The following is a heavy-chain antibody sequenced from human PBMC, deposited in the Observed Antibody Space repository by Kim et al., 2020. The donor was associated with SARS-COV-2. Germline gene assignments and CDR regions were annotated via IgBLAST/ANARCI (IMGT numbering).Heavy chain of an antibody. CDR2: ISGSGGST. J-gene: IGHJ5*02. D-gene: IGHD1-1*01. V-gene: IGHV3-23*01. CDR1: GFTFSSYA. CDR3: AKASWNPLDATNWFDP. Sequence: GGSLRLSCAASGFTFSSYAMSWVRQAPGKGLEWVSAISGSGGSTYYADSVKGRFTISRDNSKNTLYLQMNSLRAEDTAVYYCAKASWNPLDATNWFDPWGQGTLVTVSS.